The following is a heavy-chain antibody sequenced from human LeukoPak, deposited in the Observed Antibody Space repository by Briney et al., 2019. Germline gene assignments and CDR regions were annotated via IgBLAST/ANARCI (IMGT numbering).Heavy chain of an antibody. CDR3: AGLRAGSGYYYYYYMDV. CDR1: GGSITSYY. D-gene: IGHD6-19*01. CDR2: IYTSGST. J-gene: IGHJ6*03. V-gene: IGHV4-4*07. Sequence: PSETLSLTCTVSGGSITSYYWTWIRQPAGKGLEWIGRIYTSGSTNYNPSLKSRVTISVDTSKNQFSLKLSSVTAADTAVYYCAGLRAGSGYYYYYYMDVWGKGTTVTVSS.